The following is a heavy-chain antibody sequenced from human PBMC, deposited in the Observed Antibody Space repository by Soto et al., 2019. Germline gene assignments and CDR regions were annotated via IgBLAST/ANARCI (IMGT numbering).Heavy chain of an antibody. V-gene: IGHV2-5*01. CDR1: GFSLSAYGVR. J-gene: IGHJ5*02. D-gene: IGHD3-22*01. CDR2: IHWNDDK. Sequence: CPTLVNPTQTLTLTCSCSGFSLSAYGVRVIWFRQPPGETLEWLALIHWNDDKRYSPYLKSRLTITKDTSKNQVVLTLTNLDPLDTGTYFCAHTKDSSGFLTSWGQGILVTVSS. CDR3: AHTKDSSGFLTS.